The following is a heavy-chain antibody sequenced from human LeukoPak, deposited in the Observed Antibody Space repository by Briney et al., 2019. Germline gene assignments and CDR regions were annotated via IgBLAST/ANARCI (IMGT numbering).Heavy chain of an antibody. CDR3: ARGVSMPYDY. CDR1: GGSISSYY. CDR2: IYYSGST. Sequence: SETPSLTCTVSGGSISSYYWSWIRQPPGKGLEWIGYIYYSGSTNYNPSLKSRVTISVDTSKNQFSLKLSSVTAADTAVYYCARGVSMPYDYWGQGTLVTVSS. J-gene: IGHJ4*02. V-gene: IGHV4-59*01. D-gene: IGHD2/OR15-2a*01.